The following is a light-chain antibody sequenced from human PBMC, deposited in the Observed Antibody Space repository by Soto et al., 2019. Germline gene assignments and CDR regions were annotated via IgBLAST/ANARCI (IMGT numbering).Light chain of an antibody. V-gene: IGLV1-40*01. CDR1: SSNIGAGYD. CDR3: QSYDSSLSGYV. J-gene: IGLJ1*01. Sequence: QPVLRQPPSVSGAPGQRVTISCTGSSSNIGAGYDVYWYQQLPGTAPKLLIYGNSNRPSGVPDRFSGSKSGTSASLAITGLQAEDEADYYCQSYDSSLSGYVFGTGTKLTVL. CDR2: GNS.